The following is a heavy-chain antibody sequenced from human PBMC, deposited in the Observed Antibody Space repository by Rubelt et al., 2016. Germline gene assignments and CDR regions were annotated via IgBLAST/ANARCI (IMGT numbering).Heavy chain of an antibody. V-gene: IGHV4-39*01. CDR1: GGSISSSSYY. D-gene: IGHD6-19*01. CDR2: IYYSGST. J-gene: IGHJ4*02. Sequence: QLQLQESGPGLVKPSETLSLTCTVSGGSISSSSYYWGWIRQPPGKGLEWIGSIYYSGSTYYNPSLKGRVTISVDTAKNQFSLKPSSVTAADTAVYYCARLSSGWYYFDYWGQGTLVTVSS. CDR3: ARLSSGWYYFDY.